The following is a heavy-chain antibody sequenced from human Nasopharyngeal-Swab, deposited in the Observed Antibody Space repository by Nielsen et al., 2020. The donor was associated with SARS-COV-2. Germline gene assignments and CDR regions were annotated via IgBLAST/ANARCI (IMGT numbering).Heavy chain of an antibody. CDR2: ISWNSGSI. CDR1: GFTFDDYA. J-gene: IGHJ4*02. CDR3: VIRYFDWLLSDYFDY. D-gene: IGHD3-9*01. V-gene: IGHV3-9*01. Sequence: SLKISCAASGFTFDDYAMHWVRQAPGKGLEWVSGISWNSGSIGYADSVKGRFTISRDNAKNSLYLQMNSLRAEDTAVYYCVIRYFDWLLSDYFDYWGQGTLVTVSS.